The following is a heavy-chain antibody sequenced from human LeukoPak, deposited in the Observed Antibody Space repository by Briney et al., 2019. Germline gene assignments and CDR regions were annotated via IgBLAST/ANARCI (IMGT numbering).Heavy chain of an antibody. Sequence: ASVKVSCKASGDTFIRYGITWVRRAPGQGLEWMGWISTGNGNTNSGQKFQGRVTMTTDTSTGTAYMELRSLRSDDTAMYYCATANNWNYALGYWGQGTLVTVSS. J-gene: IGHJ4*02. V-gene: IGHV1-18*01. CDR1: GDTFIRYG. CDR3: ATANNWNYALGY. D-gene: IGHD1-7*01. CDR2: ISTGNGNT.